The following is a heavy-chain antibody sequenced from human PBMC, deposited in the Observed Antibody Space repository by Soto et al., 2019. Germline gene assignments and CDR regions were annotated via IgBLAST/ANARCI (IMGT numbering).Heavy chain of an antibody. CDR2: ISYDGSNK. V-gene: IGHV3-30*03. CDR3: ARAAPLQNYFDY. Sequence: PGGSLRLSCAASGFTFSSYGMHWVRQAPGKGLEWVAVISYDGSNKYYADSVKGRFTISRDNSKNTLYLQMNSLRAEDTAVYYCARAAPLQNYFDYWGQGTLVTVSS. J-gene: IGHJ4*02. D-gene: IGHD1-1*01. CDR1: GFTFSSYG.